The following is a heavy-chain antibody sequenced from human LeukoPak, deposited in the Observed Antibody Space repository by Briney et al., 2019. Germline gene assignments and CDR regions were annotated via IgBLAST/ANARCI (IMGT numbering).Heavy chain of an antibody. CDR1: GGFNTHYY. Sequence: PSETLSLTCSVSGGFNTHYYWSWIRQPPGKGLEWIGYIYHSGSTNYNPSLKSRVTISVDTSKNHFSLKLSSVTAADTAVYYCARGRRPAQDAFDIWGQGTMVTVSS. CDR3: ARGRRPAQDAFDI. CDR2: IYHSGST. V-gene: IGHV4-59*12. J-gene: IGHJ3*02. D-gene: IGHD2-2*01.